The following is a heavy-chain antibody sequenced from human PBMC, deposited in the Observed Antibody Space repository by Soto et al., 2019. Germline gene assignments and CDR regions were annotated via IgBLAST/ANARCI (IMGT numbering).Heavy chain of an antibody. CDR2: ISAYNGNT. D-gene: IGHD3-9*01. J-gene: IGHJ4*02. Sequence: QVQLVQSGAEVKKPGASVKVSCKASGYTFTSYGISWVRQAPGQGLEWMGWISAYNGNTNYAQKLQGRVTMPTYTATSTADVALRGTTADVAAVYYCAGSDILTGYYGYWGQGTLVTVSS. V-gene: IGHV1-18*01. CDR1: GYTFTSYG. CDR3: AGSDILTGYYGY.